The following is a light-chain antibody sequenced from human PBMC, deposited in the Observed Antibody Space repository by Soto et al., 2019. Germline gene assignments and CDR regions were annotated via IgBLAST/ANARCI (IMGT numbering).Light chain of an antibody. V-gene: IGKV3-20*01. Sequence: IVLMQSPDTLSLSPGERATLSCRASRSLSSDYLAWYQQKPGQAHRLLFYHASRRATGTPDRFSVSGSGTDFTLTISSLETGDFAVYYCQQYGDSPRSLGQGSKVDTK. J-gene: IGKJ1*01. CDR1: RSLSSDY. CDR2: HAS. CDR3: QQYGDSPRS.